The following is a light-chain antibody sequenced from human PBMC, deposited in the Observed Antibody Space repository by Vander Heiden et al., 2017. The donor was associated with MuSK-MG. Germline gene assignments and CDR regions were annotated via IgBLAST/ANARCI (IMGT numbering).Light chain of an antibody. Sequence: DIQLTQSPSSRSASVGDRVTIPCRASQGISSYFKWHQQKPGKAPKLLIDAASSVHSGVPSRFSGSGSGTDFTTTISRLPPEDFATYYWQQSYSTPLSFGQGTKLEIK. CDR1: QGISSY. J-gene: IGKJ2*03. CDR2: AAS. V-gene: IGKV1-39*01. CDR3: QQSYSTPLS.